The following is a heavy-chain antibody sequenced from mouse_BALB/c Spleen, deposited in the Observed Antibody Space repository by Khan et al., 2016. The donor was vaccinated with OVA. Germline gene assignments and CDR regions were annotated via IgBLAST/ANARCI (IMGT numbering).Heavy chain of an antibody. J-gene: IGHJ3*01. CDR1: GYSFTDYT. CDR3: ARGNYYGSNSWFAY. CDR2: INPYNGFT. Sequence: EVQLQQSGPELVKPGASMKISCKASGYSFTDYTMNWVKQSHGKNLEWIGLINPYNGFTTYNQKFKGKATLTVDKSSSTAYLALLSLTSDDSAVYYCARGNYYGSNSWFAYWGQGTLVTVSA. D-gene: IGHD1-1*01. V-gene: IGHV1-18*01.